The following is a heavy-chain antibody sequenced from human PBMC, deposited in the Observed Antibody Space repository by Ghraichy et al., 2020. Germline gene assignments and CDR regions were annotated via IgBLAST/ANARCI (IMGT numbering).Heavy chain of an antibody. CDR1: GGSFSGYY. V-gene: IGHV4-34*01. CDR2: INHSGST. J-gene: IGHJ4*02. CDR3: ARARSGYYKYFDY. D-gene: IGHD3-3*01. Sequence: SETLSLTCAVYGGSFSGYYWSWIRQPPGKGLEWIGEINHSGSTNYNPSLKSRVTISVDTSKNQFSLKLSSVTAADTAVYYCARARSGYYKYFDYWGQGTLVTVSS.